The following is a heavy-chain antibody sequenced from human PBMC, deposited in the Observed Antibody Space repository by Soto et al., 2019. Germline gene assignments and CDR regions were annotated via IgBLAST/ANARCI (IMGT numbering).Heavy chain of an antibody. CDR3: ARPGYVGPAAAFDY. V-gene: IGHV4-39*01. J-gene: IGHJ4*02. CDR2: IYYSGST. D-gene: IGHD6-13*01. Sequence: PSETLSLTCTVSGGSISSSSYYWGWIRQPPGKGLEWIGSIYYSGSTYYNPSLKSRVTISVGTSKNQFSLKLSSVTAADTAVYYCARPGYVGPAAAFDYWGQGTLVTVSS. CDR1: GGSISSSSYY.